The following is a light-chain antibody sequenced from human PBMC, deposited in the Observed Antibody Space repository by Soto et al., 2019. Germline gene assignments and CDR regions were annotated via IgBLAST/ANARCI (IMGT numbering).Light chain of an antibody. CDR3: QSYDANLNGYV. V-gene: IGLV1-40*01. J-gene: IGLJ1*01. CDR1: SSNIAAGYD. CDR2: ANT. Sequence: QSALTQPPSMSGAPGQRVTISCTGSSSNIAAGYDVHWHQQPPGAAPKLLIYANTNRPSGVPDRFSGSKSGTTASLAITGLQAEDEGDYYCQSYDANLNGYVFGPGTKLTVL.